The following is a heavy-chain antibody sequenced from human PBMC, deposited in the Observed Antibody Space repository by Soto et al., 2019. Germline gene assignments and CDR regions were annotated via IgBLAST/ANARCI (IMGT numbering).Heavy chain of an antibody. J-gene: IGHJ4*02. Sequence: GASVKVSCKASGGTFSSYAISWVRQAPGQGLEWMGGIIPIFGTANYAQKFQGRVTITADESTSTAYMELSSLRSEDTAVFYCASLIAAAGTWYFDYWGQGTLVTVSS. CDR2: IIPIFGTA. CDR3: ASLIAAAGTWYFDY. CDR1: GGTFSSYA. D-gene: IGHD6-13*01. V-gene: IGHV1-69*13.